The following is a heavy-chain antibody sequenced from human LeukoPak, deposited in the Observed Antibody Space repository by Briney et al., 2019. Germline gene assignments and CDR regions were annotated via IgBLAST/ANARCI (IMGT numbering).Heavy chain of an antibody. J-gene: IGHJ4*02. Sequence: SVKVSCKASGYTFTSYAMHWVRQAPGQRLEWMGWINAGNGNTKYSQKFQGRVTITRDTSASTAYMELSSLRSEDTAVYYCARLYCSSTSCHGDDYWGQGTLVTVSS. CDR1: GYTFTSYA. CDR3: ARLYCSSTSCHGDDY. CDR2: INAGNGNT. V-gene: IGHV1-3*01. D-gene: IGHD2-2*01.